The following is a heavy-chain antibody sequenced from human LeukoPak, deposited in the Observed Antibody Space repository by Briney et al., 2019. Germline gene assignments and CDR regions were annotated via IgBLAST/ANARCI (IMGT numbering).Heavy chain of an antibody. V-gene: IGHV1-8*01. CDR1: GYTFTSYD. CDR2: MNPNSGNT. Sequence: ASVKVSCKASGYTFTSYDINWVRQATGQGLEWMGWMNPNSGNTGYAQKFQGRVTMTRNTSISTAYMELSSLRSEDTAVYYCARDHLINSGLDYWGQGTLVTVSS. J-gene: IGHJ4*02. CDR3: ARDHLINSGLDY. D-gene: IGHD4-23*01.